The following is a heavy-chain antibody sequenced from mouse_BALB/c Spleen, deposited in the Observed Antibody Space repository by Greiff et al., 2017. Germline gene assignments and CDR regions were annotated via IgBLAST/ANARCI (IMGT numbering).Heavy chain of an antibody. Sequence: EVQGVESGGGLVKPGGSLKLSCAASGFTFSSYAMSWVRQSPEQSLEWVAEISSGGSYTYYPDTVTGRFTISRDNAKNTLYLEMSSLRSEDTAMYYCARAAGTSAYWGQGTLVTVSA. V-gene: IGHV5-9-4*01. CDR2: ISSGGSYT. D-gene: IGHD4-1*01. J-gene: IGHJ3*01. CDR1: GFTFSSYA. CDR3: ARAAGTSAY.